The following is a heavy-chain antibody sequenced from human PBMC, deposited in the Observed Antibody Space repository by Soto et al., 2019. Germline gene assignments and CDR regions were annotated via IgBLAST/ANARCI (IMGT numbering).Heavy chain of an antibody. J-gene: IGHJ4*02. CDR1: GFTFSSYA. V-gene: IGHV3-23*01. CDR3: AKDPYYYDSSGYYPYFDD. Sequence: EVQLLESGGGLVQPGGSLRLSCSASGFTFSSYAMSWVRQAPGKGLEWVSAISGSGGSTYYADSVKGRFTISRDNSKNTLYLKMNSLRAEDTAVYYCAKDPYYYDSSGYYPYFDDWGQGTLVTV. CDR2: ISGSGGST. D-gene: IGHD3-22*01.